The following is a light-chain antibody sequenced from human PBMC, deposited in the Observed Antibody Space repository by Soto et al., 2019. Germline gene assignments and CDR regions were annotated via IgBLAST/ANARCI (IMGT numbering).Light chain of an antibody. J-gene: IGKJ2*01. V-gene: IGKV3-20*01. Sequence: EIVLTQSPGTLSLSPGERATLSCRASQIVTSDYLAWYQQKPGQAPRLLIQGASTRASGIPDRFIGSGSGTDFTLTITRLEPEDFAVFHCQQYGRSPATFGQGTKLEIK. CDR1: QIVTSDY. CDR3: QQYGRSPAT. CDR2: GAS.